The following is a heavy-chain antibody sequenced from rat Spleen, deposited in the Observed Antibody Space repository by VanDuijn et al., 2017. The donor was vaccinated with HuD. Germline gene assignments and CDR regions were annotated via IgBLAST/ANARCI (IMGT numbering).Heavy chain of an antibody. V-gene: IGHV5-62*01. Sequence: AVQLVESGGGLVQPGQSLKLSCSASGFTFSTYGMHWIRQAPGKGLDWVAYISSSSDTVYADAVKERFTISRDIAKNTLYLQLNSLKSEDTAIYYCARRGAYGYDGSYFDYWGQGVMVTVSS. CDR3: ARRGAYGYDGSYFDY. CDR1: GFTFSTYG. J-gene: IGHJ2*01. D-gene: IGHD1-12*03. CDR2: ISSSSDT.